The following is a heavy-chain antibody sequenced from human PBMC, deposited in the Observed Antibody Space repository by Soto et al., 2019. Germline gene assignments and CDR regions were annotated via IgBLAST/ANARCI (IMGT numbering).Heavy chain of an antibody. J-gene: IGHJ4*02. D-gene: IGHD3-3*01. CDR2: IKQDGSEK. CDR3: ARDPSIFGVVEGYFDY. Sequence: GGSLNPPGPASGFTFISYWMSWARQAPGNGLEWGANIKQDGSEKYYVDSVKGRFTISRDNAKNSLYLKMNSLRAQDTAVYYCARDPSIFGVVEGYFDYWGQGTLVTVYS. CDR1: GFTFISYW. V-gene: IGHV3-7*01.